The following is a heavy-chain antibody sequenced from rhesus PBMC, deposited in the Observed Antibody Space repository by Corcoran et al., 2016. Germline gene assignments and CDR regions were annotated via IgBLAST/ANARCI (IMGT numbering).Heavy chain of an antibody. D-gene: IGHD1-44*01. CDR1: GGSFSSYW. CDR3: ARSYSGYHLGFDY. CDR2: INGNSGST. J-gene: IGHJ4*01. V-gene: IGHV4-80*01. Sequence: QVQLQESGPGLVKPSETLSLTCAVSGGSFSSYWWSWIRQPPGKGLEWMGEINGNSGSTNYNPSLTSRVTISNDASKNQCSLKRSSVTAADTAVYYCARSYSGYHLGFDYWGQGVLVTVSS.